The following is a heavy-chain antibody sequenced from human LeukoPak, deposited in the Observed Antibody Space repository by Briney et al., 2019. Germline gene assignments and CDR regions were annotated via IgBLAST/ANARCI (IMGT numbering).Heavy chain of an antibody. D-gene: IGHD2-2*01. CDR1: GFTFDDYA. CDR2: ISWNSGSI. V-gene: IGHV3-9*01. CDR3: AKDQGTSYYYAMDV. Sequence: GRSLRLSCAASGFTFDDYAMHWVRQAPGKGLEWVSGISWNSGSIGYADSVKGRFTISRDNAKNSLYPQMNSLRAEDTAFYYCAKDQGTSYYYAMDVWGQGTTVTVSS. J-gene: IGHJ6*02.